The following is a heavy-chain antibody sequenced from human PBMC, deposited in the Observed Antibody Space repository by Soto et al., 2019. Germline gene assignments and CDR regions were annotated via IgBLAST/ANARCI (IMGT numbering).Heavy chain of an antibody. D-gene: IGHD3-3*01. CDR2: IAFTGSAT. CDR1: VFTFHDYA. CDR3: ARENYKSGYPHNWFDP. V-gene: IGHV3-23*01. J-gene: IGHJ5*02. Sequence: GGAVRLSCATSVFTFHDYAMSWVRQAPGKGLEWVSAIAFTGSATYYADSVKGRFTISRDNSKNIVYLQMNSLRVDDTALYYCARENYKSGYPHNWFDPWGQGIPVTVSS.